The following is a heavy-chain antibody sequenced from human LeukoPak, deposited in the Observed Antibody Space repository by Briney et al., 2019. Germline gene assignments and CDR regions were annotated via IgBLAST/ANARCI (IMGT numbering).Heavy chain of an antibody. D-gene: IGHD4-17*01. CDR3: AREGSGGDYSFDY. CDR2: ISSSSSYM. V-gene: IGHV3-21*01. Sequence: GGSLRLSCAASGFTFSSYSMNWVRQAPGKGLEWVSSISSSSSYMYYADSVKGRFTISRNNAKNSLYLQMNSLRAEDTAVYYCAREGSGGDYSFDYWGQGTLVTVSS. CDR1: GFTFSSYS. J-gene: IGHJ4*02.